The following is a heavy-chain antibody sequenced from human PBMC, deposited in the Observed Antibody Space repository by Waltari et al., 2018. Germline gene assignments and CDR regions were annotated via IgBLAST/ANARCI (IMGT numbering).Heavy chain of an antibody. Sequence: EVQLVESGGGLVQPGESLRLSCAASGFSVDTKNICWVRQAPGQGLEWVSVINSGGTRDYTAAVRGRFTISRDLSKNTVYLQMDNLRHEDTAVYFCVRNLWEGSSYYATNDAYDVWGLGTRVTVSS. CDR3: VRNLWEGSSYYATNDAYDV. CDR2: INSGGTR. D-gene: IGHD3-22*01. J-gene: IGHJ3*01. V-gene: IGHV3-66*01. CDR1: GFSVDTKN.